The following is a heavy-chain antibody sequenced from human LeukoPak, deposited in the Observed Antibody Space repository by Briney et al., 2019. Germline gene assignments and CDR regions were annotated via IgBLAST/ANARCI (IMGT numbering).Heavy chain of an antibody. J-gene: IGHJ4*02. D-gene: IGHD3-3*01. Sequence: RGLLRRCYAATGVKVSSDGLSWGRKAQGKGLEWVANMNQDGSQKNYVDSVKGRFTISRDNAKNSLYLQMNSLRAEDTAVYYCAREGFLDYWGQGTLVTVSS. CDR2: MNQDGSQK. CDR1: GVKVSSDG. V-gene: IGHV3-7*01. CDR3: AREGFLDY.